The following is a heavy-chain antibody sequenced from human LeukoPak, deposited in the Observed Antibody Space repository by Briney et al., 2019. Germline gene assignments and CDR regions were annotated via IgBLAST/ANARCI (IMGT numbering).Heavy chain of an antibody. Sequence: GGSLRLSCAASGFTFSSYAMHWVRQAPGKGLEWVAVISYDGNNKYYADSVKGRFTISRENSKNTLYLQMNSLRAEDTAVYYCARDRIAARHDAFDIWGQGTMVTVSS. CDR2: ISYDGNNK. CDR1: GFTFSSYA. V-gene: IGHV3-30-3*01. D-gene: IGHD6-6*01. CDR3: ARDRIAARHDAFDI. J-gene: IGHJ3*02.